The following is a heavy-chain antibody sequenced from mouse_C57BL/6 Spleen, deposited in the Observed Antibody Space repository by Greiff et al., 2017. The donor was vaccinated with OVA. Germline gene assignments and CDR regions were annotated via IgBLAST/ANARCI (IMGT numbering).Heavy chain of an antibody. CDR2: IYPGSGST. D-gene: IGHD2-4*01. CDR3: ARGPSITRVDY. Sequence: QVQLQQSGAELVKPGASVKMSCKASGYTFTSYWITWVKQRPGQGLEWIGEIYPGSGSTNYNEKFKSKATLTADTSSSTAYMQLSSLTSEDSAVXSGARGPSITRVDYWGQGTTLTVSS. J-gene: IGHJ2*01. V-gene: IGHV1-55*01. CDR1: GYTFTSYW.